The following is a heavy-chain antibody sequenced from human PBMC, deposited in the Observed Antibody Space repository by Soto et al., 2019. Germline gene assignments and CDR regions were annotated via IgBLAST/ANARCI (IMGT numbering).Heavy chain of an antibody. CDR2: INPSGGST. Sequence: ASVKVSCKASGYTFTSYYMHWVRQAPGQGLEWMGIINPSGGSTNYAQKFQGRVTITADESTSTAYMELSSLRSEDTAVYYCARDYYDSSGYPNWFDPWGQGTLVTVSS. J-gene: IGHJ5*02. CDR1: GYTFTSYY. V-gene: IGHV1-46*01. CDR3: ARDYYDSSGYPNWFDP. D-gene: IGHD3-22*01.